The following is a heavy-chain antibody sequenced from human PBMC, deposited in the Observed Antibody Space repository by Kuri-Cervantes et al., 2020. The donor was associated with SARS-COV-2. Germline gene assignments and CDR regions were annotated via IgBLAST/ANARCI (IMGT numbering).Heavy chain of an antibody. CDR3: ARDASVRFGEVYFDY. CDR2: ISYDGSNK. D-gene: IGHD3-10*01. J-gene: IGHJ4*02. V-gene: IGHV3-30-3*01. Sequence: LSLTCAASGFAFSSYAMHWVRQAPGKRLEWVAVISYDGSNKYYADSVKGRFTISRDNSKNTLYLQMNSLRAEDTAVYYCARDASVRFGEVYFDYWGQGTLVTVSS. CDR1: GFAFSSYA.